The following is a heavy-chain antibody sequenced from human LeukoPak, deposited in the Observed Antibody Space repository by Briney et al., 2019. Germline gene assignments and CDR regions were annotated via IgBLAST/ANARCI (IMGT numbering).Heavy chain of an antibody. V-gene: IGHV3-74*01. D-gene: IGHD3-22*01. CDR2: INPDGSTT. CDR1: GFTFSSHW. J-gene: IGHJ4*02. Sequence: GGSLRLSCAASGFTFSSHWMYWVRQAPGKGPVWVSLINPDGSTTTCADSVKGRFTISRDNAKNTLYLQMNSLRAEDTAVYYCAKGKYYYDSSGSHGYYFDYWGQGTLVTVSS. CDR3: AKGKYYYDSSGSHGYYFDY.